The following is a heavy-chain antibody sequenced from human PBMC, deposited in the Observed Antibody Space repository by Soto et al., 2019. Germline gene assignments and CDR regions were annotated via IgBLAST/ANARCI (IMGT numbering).Heavy chain of an antibody. V-gene: IGHV1-18*01. J-gene: IGHJ6*02. CDR3: ARGHEVIRGALDV. Sequence: QVQLVQSGAEVKKPGASVKVSCKASGYRFETYGMTWVRQAPGQGLEWMGWISAYSVDTYNAQKFQDRVTMTTDTPTGTAYMELRGLRSDDTAVYYCARGHEVIRGALDVWGQGTTVTVSS. CDR2: ISAYSVDT. D-gene: IGHD2-21*01. CDR1: GYRFETYG.